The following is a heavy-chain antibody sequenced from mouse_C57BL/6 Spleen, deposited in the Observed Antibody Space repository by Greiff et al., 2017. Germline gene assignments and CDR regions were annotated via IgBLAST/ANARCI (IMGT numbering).Heavy chain of an antibody. CDR2: INPNNGGT. J-gene: IGHJ3*01. CDR3: ARWHYGSIYFAY. D-gene: IGHD1-1*01. CDR1: GYTFTDYN. V-gene: IGHV1-22*01. Sequence: DVKLQESGPELVKPGASVKMSCKASGYTFTDYNMHWVKQSHGKSLEWIGYINPNNGGTSYNQKFKGKATLTVNKSSSTAYMELRSLTSEDSAVYYCARWHYGSIYFAYWGQGTLVTVSA.